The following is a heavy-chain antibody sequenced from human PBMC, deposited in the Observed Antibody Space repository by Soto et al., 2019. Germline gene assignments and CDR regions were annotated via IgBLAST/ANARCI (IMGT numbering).Heavy chain of an antibody. V-gene: IGHV3-23*01. Sequence: EVQLLESGGGLVQPGGSLRLSCAASGFTFTRSVMTWARQAPGKGLEWVSTISDSGGATHYADSVKGRFTISRDNSKDTLFLQMNSLRAEDTAVYYYAREGFSSGKAGGFDVWGQGTMVTVSS. J-gene: IGHJ3*01. CDR2: ISDSGGAT. CDR3: AREGFSSGKAGGFDV. CDR1: GFTFTRSV. D-gene: IGHD6-19*01.